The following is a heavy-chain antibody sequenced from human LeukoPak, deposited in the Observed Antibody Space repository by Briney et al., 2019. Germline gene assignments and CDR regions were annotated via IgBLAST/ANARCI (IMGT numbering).Heavy chain of an antibody. J-gene: IGHJ4*02. V-gene: IGHV1-18*01. CDR1: GYTFNRYG. Sequence: AASVKVSCKASGYTFNRYGVTWVRQAPGQGLEWMGWISGYNGNTNYAQKLQGRVTMTTDTSTNMAYMEVRGLRSVDTAVYYCARDSSSSWYGFLDSWGQGTLVTVSS. D-gene: IGHD6-13*01. CDR2: ISGYNGNT. CDR3: ARDSSSSWYGFLDS.